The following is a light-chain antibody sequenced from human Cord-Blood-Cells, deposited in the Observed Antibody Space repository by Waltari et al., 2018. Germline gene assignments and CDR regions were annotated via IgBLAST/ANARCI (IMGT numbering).Light chain of an antibody. Sequence: DIVLTQSPGTLSLSPGERADISCRASQSVDSSYLAWYQQKPGQAPKLLIYGASSRATGIPDRFSGSGSGTDFTLTISRLEPEDFAVYYCQQYGSLPRTFGQGTKVEIK. CDR3: QQYGSLPRT. CDR1: QSVDSSY. CDR2: GAS. J-gene: IGKJ1*01. V-gene: IGKV3-20*01.